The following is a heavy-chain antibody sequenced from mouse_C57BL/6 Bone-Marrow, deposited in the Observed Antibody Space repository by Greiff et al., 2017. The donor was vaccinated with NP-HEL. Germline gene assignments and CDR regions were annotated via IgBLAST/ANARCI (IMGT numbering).Heavy chain of an antibody. Sequence: EVKVVESGGGLVQPGGSMKLSCVASGFTFSNYWMNWVRQSPEKGLEWVAQIRLKSDNYATHYAVSVKGRFTISRDDSKSSVYLQMNNLMAEDTGIYYCAGGGGFAYWGQGTLVTVSA. CDR2: IRLKSDNYAT. CDR1: GFTFSNYW. CDR3: AGGGGFAY. V-gene: IGHV6-3*01. J-gene: IGHJ3*01.